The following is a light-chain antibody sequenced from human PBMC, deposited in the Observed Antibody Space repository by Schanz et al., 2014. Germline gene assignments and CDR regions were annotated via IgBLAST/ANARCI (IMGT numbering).Light chain of an antibody. CDR3: QQYNSNLYT. CDR2: DAS. Sequence: DIQMTHSPSSLSASVGDRVTITCRASQSIGNWLAWYQQKPGKAPKLLIYDASSLESGVPSRFSGSGSGTEFTLTISSLQPDDSATYYCQQYNSNLYTFGQGTKLEIK. V-gene: IGKV1-5*01. CDR1: QSIGNW. J-gene: IGKJ2*01.